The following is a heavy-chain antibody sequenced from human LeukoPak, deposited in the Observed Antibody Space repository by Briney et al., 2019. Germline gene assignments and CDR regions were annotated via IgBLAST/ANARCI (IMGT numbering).Heavy chain of an antibody. CDR3: AKITRTYSSGYHSDY. D-gene: IGHD3-22*01. Sequence: ASVKVSCKASGYTFTSYYMHWVRQAPGQGLEGMGIINPSGGSTSYAQKFQGRVTMTRDTSTSTVYMELSSLRSEDTAVYYCAKITRTYSSGYHSDYWGQGTLVTVSS. CDR1: GYTFTSYY. V-gene: IGHV1-46*01. J-gene: IGHJ4*02. CDR2: INPSGGST.